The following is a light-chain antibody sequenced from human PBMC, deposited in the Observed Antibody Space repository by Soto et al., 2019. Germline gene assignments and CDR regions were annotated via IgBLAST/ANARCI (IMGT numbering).Light chain of an antibody. V-gene: IGLV1-47*02. CDR3: VAWDDSLSGRV. CDR1: GSNIGSHD. CDR2: RND. J-gene: IGLJ3*02. Sequence: QSVLTQPRSASGTPGQRVTISCSGSGSNIGSHDVYWYQHLPGTAPKVLIYRNDQRPSGVPDRFSASRSGTSASLAISGLRSEDEADYYCVAWDDSLSGRVFGGGTKLTVL.